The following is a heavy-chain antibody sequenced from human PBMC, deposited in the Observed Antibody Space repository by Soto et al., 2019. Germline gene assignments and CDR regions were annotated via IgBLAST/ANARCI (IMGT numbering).Heavy chain of an antibody. V-gene: IGHV3-23*01. Sequence: EVQLLESGGGLVQPGGSLRLSCAASGFTFSSYAMSWVRQAPGKGLEWVSAISGSGGSTYYADSVKGRFTISRDNSKNTLYLQINSLRAEDTAVYDCAKDRKYGGGAEIDYWGQGTLVTVSS. CDR2: ISGSGGST. J-gene: IGHJ4*02. CDR1: GFTFSSYA. D-gene: IGHD2-21*01. CDR3: AKDRKYGGGAEIDY.